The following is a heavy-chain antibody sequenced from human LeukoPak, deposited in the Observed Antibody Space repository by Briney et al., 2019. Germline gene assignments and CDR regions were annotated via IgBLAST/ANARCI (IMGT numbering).Heavy chain of an antibody. CDR2: IKQDGSEK. CDR3: ARDRPMVRGVIMDYYYYYMDV. V-gene: IGHV3-7*01. CDR1: GFSFTNAW. Sequence: PGGSLRLSCSASGFSFTNAWMSWVRQAPGKGLEWVANIKQDGSEKYYVDSVKGRFTISRDNAKNSLYLQMNSLRAEDTAVYYCARDRPMVRGVIMDYYYYYMDVWGKGTTVTVSS. D-gene: IGHD3-10*01. J-gene: IGHJ6*03.